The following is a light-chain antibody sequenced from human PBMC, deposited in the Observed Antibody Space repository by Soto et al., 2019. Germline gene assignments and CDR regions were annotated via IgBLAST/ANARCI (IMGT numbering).Light chain of an antibody. CDR1: SSDVGGYNY. CDR2: DVS. Sequence: SALTQPASVSGSPGQSITISCTGTSSDVGGYNYVSWYQQHPGKAPKLMIYDVSSRPSGVSNRFSGSKSGNTASLTISGLQAEDEADYYCSSYTSSSTYVFGTGTKVTVL. CDR3: SSYTSSSTYV. J-gene: IGLJ1*01. V-gene: IGLV2-14*01.